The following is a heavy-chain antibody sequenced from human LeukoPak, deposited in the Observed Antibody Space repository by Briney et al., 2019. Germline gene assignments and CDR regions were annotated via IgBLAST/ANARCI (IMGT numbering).Heavy chain of an antibody. CDR1: AFSFSDYG. D-gene: IGHD2-2*01. CDR2: IQYDGSNK. J-gene: IGHJ4*02. Sequence: GGSLRLSCAASAFSFSDYGMHWVRQPPGKGLEWVAFIQYDGSNKYYAESVKGRFTISRDNSKNTLYLQMNSLRAEDTAVYYCAKSWCTTICYGIYDWGQGTLVTVS. V-gene: IGHV3-30*02. CDR3: AKSWCTTICYGIYD.